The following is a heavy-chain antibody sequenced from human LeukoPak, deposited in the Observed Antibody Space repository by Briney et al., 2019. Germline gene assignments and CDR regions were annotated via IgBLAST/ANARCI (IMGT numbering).Heavy chain of an antibody. Sequence: PGGSLRLSCAASGFTVSSNYMSWVRQAPGKGLEWGSVIYSGGSTYYADSMKGRFTISRDNSKNTLYLQMNSLRAEDTAVYYCARGNSTVWYFDYWGQGTLVTVSS. J-gene: IGHJ4*02. D-gene: IGHD4-17*01. CDR2: IYSGGST. CDR1: GFTVSSNY. V-gene: IGHV3-66*01. CDR3: ARGNSTVWYFDY.